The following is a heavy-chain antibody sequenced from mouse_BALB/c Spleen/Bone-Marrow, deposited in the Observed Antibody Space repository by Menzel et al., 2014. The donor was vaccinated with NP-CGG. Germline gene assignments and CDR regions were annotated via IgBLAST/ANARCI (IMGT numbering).Heavy chain of an antibody. V-gene: IGHV5-6*01. CDR3: ARHKDAMDY. CDR2: ISSGGSYT. CDR1: GFTFSSYG. Sequence: EVQLQQSGGDLVKPGGSLKLSCAASGFTFSSYGMSRVRPSPDKKLEWVATISSGGSYTYYPDRVKGRLTTSRDNAKNPLCLQMSSLKSEETAIYYCARHKDAMDYWGQGTSGTSSS. J-gene: IGHJ4*01.